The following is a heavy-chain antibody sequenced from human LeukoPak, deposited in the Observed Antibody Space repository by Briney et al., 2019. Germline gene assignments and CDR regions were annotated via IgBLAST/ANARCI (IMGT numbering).Heavy chain of an antibody. D-gene: IGHD1-1*01. CDR3: ARIHNLGILAHFDY. V-gene: IGHV3-48*03. J-gene: IGHJ4*02. CDR2: INSGGSTL. Sequence: EGSLRLSCAASGFTFSSYEMNWVRQAPGKGLEWVSYINSGGSTLYYADSVKGRFTISRDNAKNSLYLQMNSLRAEDTAVYYCARIHNLGILAHFDYWGQGTLVTVSS. CDR1: GFTFSSYE.